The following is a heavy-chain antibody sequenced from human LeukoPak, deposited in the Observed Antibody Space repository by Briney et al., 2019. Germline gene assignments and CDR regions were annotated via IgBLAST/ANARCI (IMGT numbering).Heavy chain of an antibody. CDR1: GFTFSSYA. CDR2: ISYDGSNK. D-gene: IGHD3-22*01. V-gene: IGHV3-30*04. Sequence: HAGGSLRLSCAAPGFTFSSYAMHWVRQAPGKGLEWVAVISYDGSNKYYADSVKGRFTISRDNSKNTLYLQMNSLRAEDTAVYYCARGGNTMIVVVKYMDVWGKGTTVTVSS. CDR3: ARGGNTMIVVVKYMDV. J-gene: IGHJ6*03.